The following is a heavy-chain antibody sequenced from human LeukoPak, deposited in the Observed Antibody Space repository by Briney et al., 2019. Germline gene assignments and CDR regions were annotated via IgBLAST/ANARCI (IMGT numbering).Heavy chain of an antibody. Sequence: PSQTLSLTSTVSGGSISSGDYYWSWIRQPPGKGLDWIGYIYYSGSTYYNSSLKSRVTISVDTSKNQFSLKLSSVTAADTAVYYCASGYSYGYPYGMDVWGQGTTVTVSS. D-gene: IGHD5-18*01. CDR3: ASGYSYGYPYGMDV. V-gene: IGHV4-30-4*01. CDR2: IYYSGST. CDR1: GGSISSGDYY. J-gene: IGHJ6*02.